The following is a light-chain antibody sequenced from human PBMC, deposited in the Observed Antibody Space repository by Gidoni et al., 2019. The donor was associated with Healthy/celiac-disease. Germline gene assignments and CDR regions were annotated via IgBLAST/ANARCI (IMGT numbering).Light chain of an antibody. J-gene: IGLJ2*01. CDR3: AAWDDSLNGVV. V-gene: IGLV1-44*01. Sequence: QSVLTQPPSASGTPGQRVTISCSGSSSNIGSNTVTWYQQLPGPAPKLLIYSNNQRPSGFPDLFSGSKSGTSASLAIRGLQSEDEAYYYCAAWDDSLNGVVFGGGPKLXVX. CDR1: SSNIGSNT. CDR2: SNN.